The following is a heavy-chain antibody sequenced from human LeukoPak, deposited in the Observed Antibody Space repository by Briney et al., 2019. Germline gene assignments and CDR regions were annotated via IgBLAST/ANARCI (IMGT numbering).Heavy chain of an antibody. CDR2: IKQDGTSK. D-gene: IGHD2-21*01. CDR1: GFTFSRSW. CDR3: ARHVDYFFDL. V-gene: IGHV3-7*02. Sequence: GGSLRLSCAASGFTFSRSWMGWVRQAPGKGLEWVANIKQDGTSKYYVDSVMGRFTISRDNAENSVYLQMNSLSAGDTAVYYCARHVDYFFDLWGPGTRVTVSS. J-gene: IGHJ4*02.